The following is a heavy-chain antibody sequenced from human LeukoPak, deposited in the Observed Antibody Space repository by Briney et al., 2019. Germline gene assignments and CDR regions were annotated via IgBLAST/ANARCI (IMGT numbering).Heavy chain of an antibody. CDR1: GYSFTSYW. CDR3: ARRTPSTAMVTYFDY. D-gene: IGHD5-18*01. J-gene: IGHJ4*02. V-gene: IGHV5-51*01. CDR2: IYPGDSDT. Sequence: GESLKIPCKGSGYSFTSYWIGWVRQMPGKGLEWMGIIYPGDSDTRYSPSFQGQVTISADKSISTAYLQWSSLKASDTAMYYCARRTPSTAMVTYFDYWGQGTLVTVSS.